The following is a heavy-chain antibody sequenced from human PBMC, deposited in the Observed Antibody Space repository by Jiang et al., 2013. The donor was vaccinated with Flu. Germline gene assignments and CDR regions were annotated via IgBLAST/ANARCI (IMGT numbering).Heavy chain of an antibody. Sequence: QVQLLESGGGVVQPGRSLRLSCAASGFTFSSYGMHWVRQAPGKGLEWVAVISYDGSNKYYADSVKGRFTISRDNSKNTLYLQMNSLRAEDTAVYYCARLYLPKYFIAAARTPAPFDY. J-gene: IGHJ4*01. D-gene: IGHD6-13*01. CDR2: ISYDGSNK. CDR1: GFTFSSYG. CDR3: ARLYLPKYFIAAARTPAPFDY. V-gene: IGHV3-30*03.